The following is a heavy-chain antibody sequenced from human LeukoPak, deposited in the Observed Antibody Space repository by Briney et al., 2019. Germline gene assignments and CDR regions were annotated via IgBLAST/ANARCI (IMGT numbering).Heavy chain of an antibody. CDR3: ARDLMSSGCFDY. J-gene: IGHJ4*02. CDR2: IYYSGST. Sequence: SETLSLTCTVSGGSISSYYWSWIRQPPGKGLEWIGYIYYSGSTNYNPSLTSRVTISVDTSKNQFSLKLSSVTAADTAVYYCARDLMSSGCFDYWGQGTLVTVSS. D-gene: IGHD6-19*01. V-gene: IGHV4-59*01. CDR1: GGSISSYY.